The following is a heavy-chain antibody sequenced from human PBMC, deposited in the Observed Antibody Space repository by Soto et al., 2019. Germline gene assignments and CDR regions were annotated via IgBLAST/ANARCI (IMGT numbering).Heavy chain of an antibody. CDR3: ARDVCGGDCYGAFDI. D-gene: IGHD2-21*02. Sequence: SKTLSLTCAVSGGSISSGGYSWSWIRQPPGKGLEWIGYIYHSGSTYYNPSLKSRVTISVDRSKNQFSLKLSSVTAADTAVYYCARDVCGGDCYGAFDIWGQGTMVT. J-gene: IGHJ3*02. CDR2: IYHSGST. CDR1: GGSISSGGYS. V-gene: IGHV4-30-2*01.